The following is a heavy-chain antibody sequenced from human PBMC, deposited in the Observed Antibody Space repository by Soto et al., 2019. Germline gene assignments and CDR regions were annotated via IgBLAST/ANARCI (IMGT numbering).Heavy chain of an antibody. V-gene: IGHV3-30*04. CDR1: GFTFSSYA. CDR3: ARTYECAKSDCYRAFDI. CDR2: TSSDGTDN. Sequence: QVQLVESGGGVILPGGSLRLSCAASGFTFSSYAMHWVRQAPGTGPEWVAATSSDGTDNVYADSVSVRFTISRDNSKNTLYLQMNSLRSEDAAVYYCARTYECAKSDCYRAFDIWGQGTMVTVSS. D-gene: IGHD2-21*02. J-gene: IGHJ3*02.